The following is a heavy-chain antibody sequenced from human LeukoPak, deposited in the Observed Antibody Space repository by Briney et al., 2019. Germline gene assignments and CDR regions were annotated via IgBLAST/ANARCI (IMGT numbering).Heavy chain of an antibody. Sequence: GESLRISCKGSGYSFNTYWIGWVRQMPGKGLEWMGIIYPGDSDTRYSPSFQGQVTISADKSISTAYLQWSSLKASDTAMYYCARKGLYDSSGSIDYWGQGTLVTVSS. CDR2: IYPGDSDT. V-gene: IGHV5-51*01. CDR1: GYSFNTYW. J-gene: IGHJ4*02. D-gene: IGHD3-22*01. CDR3: ARKGLYDSSGSIDY.